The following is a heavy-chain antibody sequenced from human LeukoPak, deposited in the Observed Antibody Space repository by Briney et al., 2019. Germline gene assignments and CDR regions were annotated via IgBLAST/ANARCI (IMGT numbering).Heavy chain of an antibody. D-gene: IGHD3-22*01. CDR3: ARDPPPLYYYDSSGYPPGWFDP. Sequence: ASVKVSCTASGYTFTVYYMHWVRQAPGQGLEWMGWINPNSGGTNYAQKFQGRVTMTRDTSISTAYMELSRLRSDDTAVYYCARDPPPLYYYDSSGYPPGWFDPWGQGTLVTVSS. J-gene: IGHJ5*02. V-gene: IGHV1-2*02. CDR1: GYTFTVYY. CDR2: INPNSGGT.